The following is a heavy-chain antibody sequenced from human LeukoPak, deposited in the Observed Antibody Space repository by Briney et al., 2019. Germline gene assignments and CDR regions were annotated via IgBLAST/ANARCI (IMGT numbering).Heavy chain of an antibody. Sequence: GGSLRLSCAASGFTFSSYGMHWVRQAPGKGLEWVAVISYDGSNKYYANSVKGRFTISGDNSKNTLYLQMNSLRAEDTAVYYCARIAAAAGGPGYWGQGTLVTVSS. CDR1: GFTFSSYG. V-gene: IGHV3-30*03. CDR3: ARIAAAAGGPGY. J-gene: IGHJ4*02. D-gene: IGHD6-13*01. CDR2: ISYDGSNK.